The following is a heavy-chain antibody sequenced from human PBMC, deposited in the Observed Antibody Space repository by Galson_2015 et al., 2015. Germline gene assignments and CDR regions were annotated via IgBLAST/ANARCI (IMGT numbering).Heavy chain of an antibody. CDR2: INSDGSST. CDR3: ARDWNDVRSYYYYYGMDV. CDR1: GFTFSSYW. D-gene: IGHD1-1*01. V-gene: IGHV3-74*01. J-gene: IGHJ6*02. Sequence: SLRLSCAASGFTFSSYWMHWVRHAPGKGLVWVSRINSDGSSTSYADSVKGRFTISRDNAKNTLYLQMNSLRAEDTAVYYCARDWNDVRSYYYYYGMDVWGQGTTVTVSS.